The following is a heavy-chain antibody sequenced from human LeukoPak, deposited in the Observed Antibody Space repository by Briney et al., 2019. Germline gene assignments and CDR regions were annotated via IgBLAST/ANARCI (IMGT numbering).Heavy chain of an antibody. V-gene: IGHV3-21*01. J-gene: IGHJ4*02. CDR3: ARSSSYDSSGFDY. CDR2: ISSSSSYI. D-gene: IGHD3-22*01. Sequence: KAGGSLRLSCAASGFTFSSYWMSWVRQAPGKGLEWVSSISSSSSYIYYADSVKGRFTISRDNAKNSLYLQMNSLRAEDTAVYYCARSSSYDSSGFDYWGQGTLVTVSS. CDR1: GFTFSSYW.